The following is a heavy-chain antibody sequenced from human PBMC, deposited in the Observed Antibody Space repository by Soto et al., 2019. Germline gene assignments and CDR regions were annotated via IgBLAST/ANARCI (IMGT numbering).Heavy chain of an antibody. J-gene: IGHJ4*02. D-gene: IGHD2-15*01. Sequence: EVQLLESGGGLVQPGGSLRLSCAASGFTFSSYAMSWVRQAPGKGLEWVSAISGSGDSTYYADSVKGRFTISRDNSKNTLYLQMNSLRAEDTAVYYCANPSWHDSNAANWGQGTLVTGSS. CDR1: GFTFSSYA. V-gene: IGHV3-23*01. CDR2: ISGSGDST. CDR3: ANPSWHDSNAAN.